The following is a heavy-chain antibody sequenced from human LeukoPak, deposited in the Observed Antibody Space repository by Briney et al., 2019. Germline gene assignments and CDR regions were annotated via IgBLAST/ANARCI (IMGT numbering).Heavy chain of an antibody. CDR3: ARAYYYESSGYYPGGDY. V-gene: IGHV1-8*01. CDR2: MNPNSGNT. D-gene: IGHD3-22*01. CDR1: GYTFTSYD. Sequence: ASVKVSCKASGYTFTSYDINWVRQATGQGLAWMGWMNPNSGNTGYAQKFQGRVTMTRNTSISTAYMELSSLRSEDTAIYYCARAYYYESSGYYPGGDYWGQGTLVTVSS. J-gene: IGHJ4*02.